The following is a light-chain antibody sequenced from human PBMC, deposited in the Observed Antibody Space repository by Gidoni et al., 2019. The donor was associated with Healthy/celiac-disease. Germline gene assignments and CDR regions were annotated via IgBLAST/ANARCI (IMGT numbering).Light chain of an antibody. J-gene: IGKJ3*01. CDR3: QQSYSTST. V-gene: IGKV1-39*01. CDR2: AAS. Sequence: DIQMTQSPSSLSASVGDRVTITCRASQSISSYLNWYQQKPGKAPKLLIYAASSLQSGVPSRFSGSGSGTDFTLTIRSLQPEDFATYYCQQSYSTSTFXPXTKVDIK. CDR1: QSISSY.